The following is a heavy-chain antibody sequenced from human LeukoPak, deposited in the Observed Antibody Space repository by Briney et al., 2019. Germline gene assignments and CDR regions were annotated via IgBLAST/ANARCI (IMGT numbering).Heavy chain of an antibody. CDR3: ASAYGSGRTPYYYYGMDV. CDR1: GFTFSSYA. J-gene: IGHJ6*02. Sequence: GGSLRLSCAASGFTFSSYAMSWVRQAPGKGLEWVSVISGSGGSTYYADSVKGRFTISRDNSKNTLYLQMNSLRAEDTAVYYCASAYGSGRTPYYYYGMDVWGQGTTVTVSS. D-gene: IGHD3-10*01. CDR2: ISGSGGST. V-gene: IGHV3-23*01.